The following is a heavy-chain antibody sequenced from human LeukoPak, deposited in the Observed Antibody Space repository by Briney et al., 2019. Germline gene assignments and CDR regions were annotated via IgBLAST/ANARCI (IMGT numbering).Heavy chain of an antibody. J-gene: IGHJ4*02. Sequence: PGGSLRLSCAASGFTFSSYGIHWGRQAPGKGLGWVAFIRYDGSNEYYAESVRGRFTISRDNSKNTLYLQMNLRADDTAVYYCAKSYRSGWYRGVIDYWGQGTLVTVSS. CDR3: AKSYRSGWYRGVIDY. CDR2: IRYDGSNE. CDR1: GFTFSSYG. V-gene: IGHV3-30*02. D-gene: IGHD6-13*01.